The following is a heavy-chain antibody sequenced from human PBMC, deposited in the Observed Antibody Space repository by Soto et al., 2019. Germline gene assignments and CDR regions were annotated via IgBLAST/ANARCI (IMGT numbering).Heavy chain of an antibody. CDR2: IIPIFGTA. CDR1: GGTFSSYA. D-gene: IGHD3-10*01. J-gene: IGHJ6*02. Sequence: QVQLVQSGAEVKKPGSSVKVSCKASGGTFSSYAISWVRQAPGQGLEWMGGIIPIFGTANYAQKFQGRVTITADESTSTAYMELSSLRSEDTAVYSCGGSGIPYFSYYYGMDVWGQGTTVTVSS. CDR3: GGSGIPYFSYYYGMDV. V-gene: IGHV1-69*01.